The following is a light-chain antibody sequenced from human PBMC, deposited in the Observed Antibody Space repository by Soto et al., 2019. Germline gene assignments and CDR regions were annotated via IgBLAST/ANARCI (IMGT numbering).Light chain of an antibody. Sequence: QSVLTQPPSASGTPGQRVAISCSGSSSNIGRTDVYWYQQLPGTAPKLLIYRNNQRPSGVPDRFSGSKSGTSASLAISGLRSEDEADYYCSSYTSSSTPWVFGGGTKVTVL. CDR2: RNN. J-gene: IGLJ3*02. CDR3: SSYTSSSTPWV. CDR1: SSNIGRTD. V-gene: IGLV1-47*01.